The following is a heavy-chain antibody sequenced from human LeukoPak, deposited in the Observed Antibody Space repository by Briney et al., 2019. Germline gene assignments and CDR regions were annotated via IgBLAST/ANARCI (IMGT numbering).Heavy chain of an antibody. Sequence: ASVKVSCKASGYTFTSYGISWVRQAPGQGLEWMRWISAYNGNTNYAQKLQGRVTMTTDTSTSTAYMELRSLRSDDTAVYYCLGTLYYDSSGGDYWGQGTLVTVSS. CDR1: GYTFTSYG. V-gene: IGHV1-18*01. CDR3: LGTLYYDSSGGDY. CDR2: ISAYNGNT. J-gene: IGHJ4*02. D-gene: IGHD3-22*01.